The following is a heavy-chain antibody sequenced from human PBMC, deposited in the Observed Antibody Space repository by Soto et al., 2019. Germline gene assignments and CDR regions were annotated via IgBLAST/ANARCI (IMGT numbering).Heavy chain of an antibody. D-gene: IGHD6-6*01. CDR1: GFTFSSYG. CDR3: AKDSLKQLVFFSAPYDY. J-gene: IGHJ4*02. CDR2: ISYDGSNK. V-gene: IGHV3-30*18. Sequence: RRLSCAASGFTFSSYGMHWVRQAPGKGLEWVAVISYDGSNKYYADSVKGRFTISRDNSKNTLYLQMNSLRAEDTAVYYCAKDSLKQLVFFSAPYDYWGQGTLVTVSS.